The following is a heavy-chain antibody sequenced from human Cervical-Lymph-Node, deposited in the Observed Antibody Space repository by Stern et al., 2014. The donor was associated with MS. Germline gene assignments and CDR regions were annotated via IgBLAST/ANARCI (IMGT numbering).Heavy chain of an antibody. Sequence: EVQLVESGGDLVKPGGSLRLSCAASGFIFNNAWLSWVRPAHGKGLEWVGRIKSKTDGGTSPYATPVKGRFAISRDDSNNRVYLQMNILKTEDTGIYYCTTLSMLRGTIIELFDHWGPGTPVIVSS. CDR2: IKSKTDGGTS. D-gene: IGHD3-10*01. CDR3: TTLSMLRGTIIELFDH. J-gene: IGHJ4*02. V-gene: IGHV3-15*01. CDR1: GFIFNNAW.